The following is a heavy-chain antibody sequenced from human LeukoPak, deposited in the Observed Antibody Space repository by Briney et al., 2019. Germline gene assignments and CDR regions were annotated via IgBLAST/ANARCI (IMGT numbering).Heavy chain of an antibody. J-gene: IGHJ4*02. V-gene: IGHV1-18*04. CDR1: GYTFTGYY. CDR2: ISAYNGNT. Sequence: ASVKVSCKASGYTFTGYYMHWVRQAPGQGLEWMGWISAYNGNTNYAQKLQGRVTITTDESTSTAYMELSSLRSEDTAVYYCARDQGSGYYSYWGQGTLVTVSS. D-gene: IGHD3-3*01. CDR3: ARDQGSGYYSY.